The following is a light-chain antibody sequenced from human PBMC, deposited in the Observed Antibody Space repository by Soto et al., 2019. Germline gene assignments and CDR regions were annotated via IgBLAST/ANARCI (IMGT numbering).Light chain of an antibody. J-gene: IGLJ1*01. CDR1: SNDLGSYNL. V-gene: IGLV2-23*01. Sequence: QSVLTQPASVSGSPGQSITISCTGTSNDLGSYNLVSWYQQHPGKAPKLMIYGGSKRPSGVSNRFSGSKSGNSASLTISGLQAEDEADYYCCSYASSGTPPYVFGTGTKVTVL. CDR2: GGS. CDR3: CSYASSGTPPYV.